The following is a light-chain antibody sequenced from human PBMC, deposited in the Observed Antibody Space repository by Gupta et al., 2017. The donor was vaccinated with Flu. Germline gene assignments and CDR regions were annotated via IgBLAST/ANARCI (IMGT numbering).Light chain of an antibody. CDR2: GAY. CDR1: QTVSTK. Sequence: AVLSVSPGETVTLTCRASQTVSTKVAWYQQRSGQAPRLLIQGAYTRASGVSDRFTGSGSGTEFSLTINSLQSEDFAVYYCQQYNDWHPLTFGGGTEVQMK. J-gene: IGKJ4*01. V-gene: IGKV3-15*01. CDR3: QQYNDWHPLT.